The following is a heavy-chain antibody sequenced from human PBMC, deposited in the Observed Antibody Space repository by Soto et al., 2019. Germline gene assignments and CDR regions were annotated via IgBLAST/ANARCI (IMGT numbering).Heavy chain of an antibody. D-gene: IGHD3-22*01. CDR3: ARGGSDYEGSGYYQGHV. J-gene: IGHJ6*02. CDR2: IVPIFGA. V-gene: IGHV1-69*12. Sequence: QVQLVQSGAEVKKPGSSVKVSCKSSGGTFSNYGFSWVRQAPGQGLECMGAIVPIFGAEHPQKFQGRVTITAEESTNTVFMVLRGLRSEDTAVYYCARGGSDYEGSGYYQGHVWGQGTTVTVSS. CDR1: GGTFSNYG.